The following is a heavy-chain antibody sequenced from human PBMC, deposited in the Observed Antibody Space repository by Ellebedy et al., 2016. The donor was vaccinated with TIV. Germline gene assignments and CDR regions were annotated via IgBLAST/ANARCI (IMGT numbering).Heavy chain of an antibody. Sequence: PGGSLRLSCAASGFTFSSYGMHWVRQAPGKGLEWVAVIWYDGSNKYYADSVKGRFTISRDNSKNTLYLQMNSLRAEDTAVYYCAREGGGGYALYNWFDPWGQGTLVTVSS. CDR2: IWYDGSNK. CDR3: AREGGGGYALYNWFDP. CDR1: GFTFSSYG. J-gene: IGHJ5*02. D-gene: IGHD5-12*01. V-gene: IGHV3-33*01.